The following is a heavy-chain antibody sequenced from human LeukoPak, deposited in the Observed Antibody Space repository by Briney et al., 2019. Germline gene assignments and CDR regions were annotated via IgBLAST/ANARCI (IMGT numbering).Heavy chain of an antibody. V-gene: IGHV1-69*13. CDR1: GGTFISYA. Sequence: ASVKVSCKASGGTFISYAISWVRQAPGQGLEWMGGIIPIFGTANYAQKFQGRVTITADESTSTAYMELSSLRSEDTAVYYCASAVGATFGTFDIWGQGTMVTVSS. CDR2: IIPIFGTA. D-gene: IGHD1-26*01. CDR3: ASAVGATFGTFDI. J-gene: IGHJ3*02.